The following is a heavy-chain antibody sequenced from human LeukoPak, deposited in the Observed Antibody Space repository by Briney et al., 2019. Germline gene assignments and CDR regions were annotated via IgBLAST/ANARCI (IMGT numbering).Heavy chain of an antibody. Sequence: GGSLRLSCAASGFTFSSYAMSWVRQAPGKGLEWVSVISGSGGSTYYADSVKGRFTISRDNSKNTLYLQMNSLRAEDTAVYYCAKDLAPGIAVAAWYYFVYWGQGTLVTVSS. D-gene: IGHD6-19*01. CDR1: GFTFSSYA. J-gene: IGHJ4*02. CDR3: AKDLAPGIAVAAWYYFVY. CDR2: ISGSGGST. V-gene: IGHV3-23*01.